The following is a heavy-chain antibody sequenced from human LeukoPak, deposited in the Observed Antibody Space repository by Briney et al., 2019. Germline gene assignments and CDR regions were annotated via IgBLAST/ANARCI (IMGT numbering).Heavy chain of an antibody. Sequence: GASVKVSCKASGGTFSSYAISWVRQAPGQGLEWMGRIIPILGIANYAQKFQGRVTITADKSTSTDYMELSSLRSEDTAVYYCASQTGVPPPSSLDYWGQGTLVTVSS. CDR1: GGTFSSYA. J-gene: IGHJ4*02. CDR2: IIPILGIA. D-gene: IGHD7-27*01. V-gene: IGHV1-69*04. CDR3: ASQTGVPPPSSLDY.